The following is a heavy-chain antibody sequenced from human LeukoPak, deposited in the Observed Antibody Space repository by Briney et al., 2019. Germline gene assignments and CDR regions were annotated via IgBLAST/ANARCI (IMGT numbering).Heavy chain of an antibody. CDR2: ISYDGSNK. V-gene: IGHV3-30*03. Sequence: GGSLRLSCAASGFTFSSYGMHWVRQAPGKGLEWVAVISYDGSNKYYADSVKGRFTISRDNSKNTLYLQMNSLRADDTAVYYCARDGATSYDFDYWGQGTLVTVSS. CDR3: ARDGATSYDFDY. D-gene: IGHD5-12*01. J-gene: IGHJ4*02. CDR1: GFTFSSYG.